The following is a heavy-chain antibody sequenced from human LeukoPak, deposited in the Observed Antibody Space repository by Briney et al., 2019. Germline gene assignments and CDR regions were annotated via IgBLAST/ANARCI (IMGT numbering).Heavy chain of an antibody. CDR1: GGTFSCYA. J-gene: IGHJ3*02. Sequence: ASVKVSCKASGGTFSCYAISWVRQAPGQGLEWMGGIIPIFGTANYAQKFQGRVTITTDESTSTAYMELSSLRSEDTAVYYCAKDLLAALYVGDTFDIWGQGSMVTVSS. D-gene: IGHD2-21*02. CDR2: IIPIFGTA. V-gene: IGHV1-69*05. CDR3: AKDLLAALYVGDTFDI.